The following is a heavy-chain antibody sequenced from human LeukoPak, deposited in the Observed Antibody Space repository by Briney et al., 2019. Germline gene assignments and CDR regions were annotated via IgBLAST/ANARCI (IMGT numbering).Heavy chain of an antibody. Sequence: GGSLRLSCAASGFTVSSNYMSWVRQAPGKGLEWVSVIYSGGSTYYADSVKGRFTISGDNSKNTLYLQINSLRAEDTAVYYCARGPAVAGSVDYWGQGTLVTVSS. V-gene: IGHV3-53*01. D-gene: IGHD6-19*01. J-gene: IGHJ4*02. CDR3: ARGPAVAGSVDY. CDR2: IYSGGST. CDR1: GFTVSSNY.